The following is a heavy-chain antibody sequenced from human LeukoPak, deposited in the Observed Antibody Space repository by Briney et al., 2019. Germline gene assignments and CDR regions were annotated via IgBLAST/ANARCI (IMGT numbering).Heavy chain of an antibody. CDR2: ISSSSSTI. CDR3: ARDPPGSYYLFYYTDV. V-gene: IGHV3-48*01. J-gene: IGHJ6*03. D-gene: IGHD3-10*01. CDR1: GFTFSSYS. Sequence: GGSLRLSCAASGFTFSSYSMNWVRQAPGKGLEWVSYISSSSSTIYYADSVKGRFTISRDNAKNSLYLQMNSLRAEDTAVYYCARDPPGSYYLFYYTDVWGKGTTVTISS.